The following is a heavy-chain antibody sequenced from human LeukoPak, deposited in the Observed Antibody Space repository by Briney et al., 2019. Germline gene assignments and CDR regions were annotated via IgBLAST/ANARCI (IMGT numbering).Heavy chain of an antibody. V-gene: IGHV3-23*01. CDR3: AKDLEGNYYENYDAFDI. Sequence: GASVKVSCKASGGTFSSYAISWVRQAPGKGLEWVSAISGSGGSTYFADSVKGRFTISRDNSKNTLYLQMNSLRAEDTAVYYCAKDLEGNYYENYDAFDIWGQGTMVTVSS. CDR1: GGTFSSYA. J-gene: IGHJ3*02. CDR2: ISGSGGST. D-gene: IGHD1-26*01.